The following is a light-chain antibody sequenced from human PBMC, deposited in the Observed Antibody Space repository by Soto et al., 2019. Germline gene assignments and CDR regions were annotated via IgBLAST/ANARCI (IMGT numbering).Light chain of an antibody. V-gene: IGKV3-15*01. CDR1: QSVSSN. CDR3: QQYNNWPQT. Sequence: EIEMTQAPATMCVAPGRRGILSCWASQSVSSNLAWYQQKPGQAPRLLIYGASARATGIPARFSGSGSGTDFTLTISSLQSEYFAEYHCQQYNNWPQTFGQGTKVDIK. J-gene: IGKJ1*01. CDR2: GAS.